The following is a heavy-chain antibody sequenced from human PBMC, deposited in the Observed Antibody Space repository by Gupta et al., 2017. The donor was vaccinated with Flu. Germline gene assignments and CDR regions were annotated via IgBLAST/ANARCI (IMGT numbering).Heavy chain of an antibody. V-gene: IGHV3-23*01. CDR2: ISGSGGST. J-gene: IGHJ3*02. CDR3: AKTNGWGYCTNGVCYPGTRRGTDAFDI. D-gene: IGHD2-8*01. Sequence: KGLEWVSAISGSGGSTYYADSVKGRFTISRDKSKNTLYLQMNSLRAEDTAVYYCAKTNGWGYCTNGVCYPGTRRGTDAFDIWGQGTMVTVSS.